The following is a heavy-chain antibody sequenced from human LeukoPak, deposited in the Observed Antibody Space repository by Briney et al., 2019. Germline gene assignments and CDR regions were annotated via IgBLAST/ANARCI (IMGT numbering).Heavy chain of an antibody. CDR2: IIPIFGTA. J-gene: IGHJ6*03. CDR3: ARTYDFWSGYYKARVYYYMDV. Sequence: GASVKVSCKASGGTFSSYAISWVRQAPGQGLEWMGGIIPIFGTANYAQKFQGRVTITADKSTSTAYMELSSLRSEDTAVYYCARTYDFWSGYYKARVYYYMDVWGKGTTATVSS. V-gene: IGHV1-69*06. D-gene: IGHD3-3*01. CDR1: GGTFSSYA.